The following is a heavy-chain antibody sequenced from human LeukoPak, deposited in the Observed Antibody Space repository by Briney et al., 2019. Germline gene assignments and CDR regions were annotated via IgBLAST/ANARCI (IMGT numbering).Heavy chain of an antibody. Sequence: SQTLSLTCTVSGGSVSSVSSYWSWVRQPAGKGLEWIGRIYTSGITDYNPSLKSRVTISLDTSKNQFSLNLASVTAADTAVYYCACLSAVGSSWYHGYFDYWGQGTLVTVSS. D-gene: IGHD6-13*01. CDR2: IYTSGIT. CDR1: GGSVSSVSSY. V-gene: IGHV4-61*02. J-gene: IGHJ4*02. CDR3: ACLSAVGSSWYHGYFDY.